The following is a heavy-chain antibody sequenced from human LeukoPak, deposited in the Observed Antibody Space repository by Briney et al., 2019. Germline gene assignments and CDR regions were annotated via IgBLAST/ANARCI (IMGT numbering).Heavy chain of an antibody. J-gene: IGHJ5*02. CDR2: IYYSGST. V-gene: IGHV4-59*01. CDR3: ARALYYYDSGGLMRWFDP. D-gene: IGHD3-22*01. CDR1: GGSISSYY. Sequence: PSETLSLTCTVSGGSISSYYWSWIRQPPGKGLEWIGYIYYSGSTNYNPSLKSRVTISVDTSKNQFSLKLSSVTAADTAVYYCARALYYYDSGGLMRWFDPWGQGTLVTVSS.